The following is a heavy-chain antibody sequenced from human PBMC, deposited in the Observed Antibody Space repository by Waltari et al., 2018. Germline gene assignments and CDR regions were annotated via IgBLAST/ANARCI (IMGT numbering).Heavy chain of an antibody. J-gene: IGHJ4*02. CDR1: GDSISGTYW. Sequence: QVQLQESGPGLVKPSGTLSVTCAVSGDSISGTYWWSWVRQPPGKGLEWIGQIQGSGRSNYNPSLESRVTVSIDTSNNHFSLEVTSATAADTAVYYCARDRGRGLYLDSWGQGTLVTVSP. D-gene: IGHD2-15*01. CDR3: ARDRGRGLYLDS. V-gene: IGHV4-4*02. CDR2: IQGSGRS.